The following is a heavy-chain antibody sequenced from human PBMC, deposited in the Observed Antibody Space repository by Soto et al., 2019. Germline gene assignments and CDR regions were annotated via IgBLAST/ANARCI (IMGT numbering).Heavy chain of an antibody. CDR3: TRLFGIDSPMYFFHQ. CDR1: GGSISSHH. Sequence: QVQLQESGPGLVKPSETLSLTCIVSGGSISSHHWSWIRQSPGKGLGWIGNVSYSGSCTCNPTLTRRVTISIHTSKNQFSLDLRSVSAAATTSYYCTRLFGIDSPMYFFHQWGQGTLVTVSS. J-gene: IGHJ4*02. CDR2: VSYSGSC. V-gene: IGHV4-59*08. D-gene: IGHD2-8*01.